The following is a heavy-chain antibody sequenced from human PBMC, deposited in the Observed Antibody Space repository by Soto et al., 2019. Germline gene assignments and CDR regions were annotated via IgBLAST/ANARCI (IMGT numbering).Heavy chain of an antibody. CDR3: ARDPIYVHSSGWHYYYYGMDV. J-gene: IGHJ6*02. CDR2: ISAYNGNT. D-gene: IGHD6-19*01. Sequence: ASVKVSCKXSGYTFTSYGISWVRQAPGQGLEWMGWISAYNGNTNYAQKLQGRVTMTTDTSTSTAYMELRSLRSDDTAVYYCARDPIYVHSSGWHYYYYGMDVWGQGTTVTVSS. V-gene: IGHV1-18*04. CDR1: GYTFTSYG.